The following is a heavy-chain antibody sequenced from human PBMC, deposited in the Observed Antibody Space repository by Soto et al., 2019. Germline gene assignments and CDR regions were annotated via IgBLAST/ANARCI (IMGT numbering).Heavy chain of an antibody. CDR2: IYHNGNT. CDR3: ARAAAADY. CDR1: GCSISSYY. J-gene: IGHJ4*02. Sequence: SETLALTCAISGCSISSYYWSWIRQPPGKGLEWIGYIYHNGNTIYNPSLQSRVTISIDTSNNQFSLKLRSVTAADTAVYYCARAAAADYWGQGTLVPVSS. D-gene: IGHD6-13*01. V-gene: IGHV4-59*01.